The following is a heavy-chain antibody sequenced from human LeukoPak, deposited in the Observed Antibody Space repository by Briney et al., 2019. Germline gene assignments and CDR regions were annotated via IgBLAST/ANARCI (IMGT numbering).Heavy chain of an antibody. V-gene: IGHV4-39*07. J-gene: IGHJ4*02. Sequence: PSQTLSLTCTVSGGSISSGSYYWGWIRQPPGKGLEWIGSINHSGSTSYNPTLKSRVTISVDTSKNQFSLKVTSVTAADTAVYHCARRYSAEAGIDFWGQGTPVTVSS. D-gene: IGHD6-13*01. CDR3: ARRYSAEAGIDF. CDR1: GGSISSGSYY. CDR2: INHSGST.